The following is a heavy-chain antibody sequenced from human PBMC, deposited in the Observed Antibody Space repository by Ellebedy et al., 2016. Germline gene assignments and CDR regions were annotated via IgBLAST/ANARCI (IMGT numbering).Heavy chain of an antibody. J-gene: IGHJ4*02. CDR2: IGGSGGST. CDR3: AKDPTSSYYFDY. V-gene: IGHV3-23*01. CDR1: GFTFSSYA. Sequence: GGSLRLXCAASGFTFSSYAMSWVRQAPGKGLEWVSAIGGSGGSTYYADSVKGRFTISRDNSKNTLYLQMNSLRAEDTAVYYCAKDPTSSYYFDYWGQGTLVTVSS.